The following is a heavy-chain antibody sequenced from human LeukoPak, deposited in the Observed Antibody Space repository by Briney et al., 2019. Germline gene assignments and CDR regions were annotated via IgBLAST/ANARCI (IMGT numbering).Heavy chain of an antibody. CDR3: AREGAAIEDYYMDV. D-gene: IGHD6-13*01. CDR1: GFIFNTYV. CDR2: IRYDGSNK. J-gene: IGHJ6*03. Sequence: GGSLRLSCAASGFIFNTYVMHWVRQAPGKGLEWLAFIRYDGSNKNYADSVKGRFTISRDNSKNTLYLQMNSLRAEDTAVYYCAREGAAIEDYYMDVWGKGTTVTVSS. V-gene: IGHV3-30*02.